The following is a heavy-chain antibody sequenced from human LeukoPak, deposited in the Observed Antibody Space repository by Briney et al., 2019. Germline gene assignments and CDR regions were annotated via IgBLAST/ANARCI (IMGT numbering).Heavy chain of an antibody. V-gene: IGHV3-23*01. CDR1: GFTFSSFA. CDR3: AKGGLYYYDSSGYFNFDY. Sequence: GGSLRLSCAASGFTFSSFAMSWVRQAPGKGLEWVSAISGSGGSTYYADSVKGRFTISRDNSKNTLYLQMNCLRAEDTAVYYCAKGGLYYYDSSGYFNFDYWGQGTLVTVSS. J-gene: IGHJ4*02. D-gene: IGHD3-22*01. CDR2: ISGSGGST.